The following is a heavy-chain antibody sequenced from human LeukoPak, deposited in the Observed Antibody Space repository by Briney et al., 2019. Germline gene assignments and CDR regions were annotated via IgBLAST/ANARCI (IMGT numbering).Heavy chain of an antibody. CDR2: ISAYNGNT. D-gene: IGHD3-22*01. J-gene: IGHJ3*02. Sequence: ASVKVSCKASGGTFSSYAISWVRQAPGQGLEWMGWISAYNGNTNYAQKLQGRVTMTTDTSTSTAYMELRSLRSDDTAVYYCARWIPYYYDSSGSGALDIWGQGTMVTVSS. CDR1: GGTFSSYA. CDR3: ARWIPYYYDSSGSGALDI. V-gene: IGHV1-18*01.